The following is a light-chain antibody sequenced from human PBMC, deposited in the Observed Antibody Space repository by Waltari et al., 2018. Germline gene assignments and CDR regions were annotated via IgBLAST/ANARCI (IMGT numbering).Light chain of an antibody. CDR2: QDT. Sequence: SYDLTQPPSVSVSPGQTASITCSGNKLGEKYAAWYQQRAGQSPVLSIYQDTKRPSGIPERFSGSNSGNTATLTISGTQAMDEADYYCQAWDSFIVVFGGGTKLTVL. CDR3: QAWDSFIVV. V-gene: IGLV3-1*01. J-gene: IGLJ2*01. CDR1: KLGEKY.